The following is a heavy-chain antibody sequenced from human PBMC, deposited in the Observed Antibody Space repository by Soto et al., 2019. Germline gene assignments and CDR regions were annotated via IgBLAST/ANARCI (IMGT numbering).Heavy chain of an antibody. J-gene: IGHJ6*02. V-gene: IGHV4-31*03. CDR1: GGSISSGGYY. Sequence: SETLSLTCTVSGGSISSGGYYWSWIRQHPGKGLEWIGYIYYSGSTYYNPSLKSRVTISVDTSKNQLSLKLSSVTAADTAVYYCARGYCSSTSCYHARYYYYYYGMDVWGQGTTVTVSS. CDR3: ARGYCSSTSCYHARYYYYYYGMDV. CDR2: IYYSGST. D-gene: IGHD2-2*01.